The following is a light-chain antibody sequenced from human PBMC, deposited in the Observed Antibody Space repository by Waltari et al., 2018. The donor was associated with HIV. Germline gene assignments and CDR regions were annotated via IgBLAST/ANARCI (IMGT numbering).Light chain of an antibody. V-gene: IGKV3-20*01. J-gene: IGKJ5*01. Sequence: ENVLTQFPGALSWSPGERATLSCRASQSISSSYMAWYPQRPGQAPRLLIFGASSRATGIPDRFLGSGSGTDFTLTISRLEPEDFAVYYCQQYSTSPFTLGQGTRLEIK. CDR2: GAS. CDR3: QQYSTSPFT. CDR1: QSISSSY.